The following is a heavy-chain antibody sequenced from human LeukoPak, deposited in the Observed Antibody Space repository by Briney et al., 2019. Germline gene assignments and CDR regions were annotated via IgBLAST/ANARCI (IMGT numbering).Heavy chain of an antibody. D-gene: IGHD4-17*01. CDR1: SGSIRSGSYY. J-gene: IGHJ5*02. Sequence: SETLSLPCTVSSGSIRSGSYYGRWIPQPAGKGLEWIGRIYTSGSTNYNPSLKSRLTISIDTFKNQFSLKLSSVTAADTAVYYCARGGNYGDPIRSWGQGTLVTVSS. CDR3: ARGGNYGDPIRS. V-gene: IGHV4-61*02. CDR2: IYTSGST.